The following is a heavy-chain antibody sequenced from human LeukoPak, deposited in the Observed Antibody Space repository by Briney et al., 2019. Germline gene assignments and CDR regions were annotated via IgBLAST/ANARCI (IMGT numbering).Heavy chain of an antibody. CDR2: IYITGST. CDR1: CGSIINYY. D-gene: IGHD3-22*01. CDR3: ARLKYYDSTGYSPGYYMDV. J-gene: IGHJ6*03. V-gene: IGHV4-4*07. Sequence: SETLSLTCTVSCGSIINYYWSWIRQSAGTGLEWVGRIYITGSTNYNPSLQSRLSMSVDTSKNQFSLRLTSVSAADTAVYYCARLKYYDSTGYSPGYYMDVWGKGITVTVSS.